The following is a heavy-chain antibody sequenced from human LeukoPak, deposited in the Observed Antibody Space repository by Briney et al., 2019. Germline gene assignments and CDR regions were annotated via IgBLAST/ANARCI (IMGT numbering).Heavy chain of an antibody. V-gene: IGHV4-61*02. D-gene: IGHD4-17*01. CDR1: GDSVSRSDSY. Sequence: PSETLSLTCSVSGDSVSRSDSYWDWIRQPAGKGLEWIVRIYTSGSTNYNPSLKSRVTMSVDTSKNQFSLKLSSVTAADTAVYYCARADYGQDYWGQGTLVTVSS. CDR3: ARADYGQDY. J-gene: IGHJ4*02. CDR2: IYTSGST.